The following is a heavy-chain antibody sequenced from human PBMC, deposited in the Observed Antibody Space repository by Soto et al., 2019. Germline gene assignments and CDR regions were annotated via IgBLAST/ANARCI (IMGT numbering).Heavy chain of an antibody. CDR2: ISYAGSNK. J-gene: IGHJ6*02. D-gene: IGHD2-15*01. Sequence: QVQLVESGGGVVQPGRSLRLSCAASGFTFSSYGMHWVRQAPGKGLEWVAVISYAGSNKYYADSVKGRFTISRDNSKNTLYLQMNSLRAEYTAVYYCAKDRYCSGGSCYSGPNYYYYYGMDVWGQGTTVTVSS. CDR3: AKDRYCSGGSCYSGPNYYYYYGMDV. V-gene: IGHV3-30*18. CDR1: GFTFSSYG.